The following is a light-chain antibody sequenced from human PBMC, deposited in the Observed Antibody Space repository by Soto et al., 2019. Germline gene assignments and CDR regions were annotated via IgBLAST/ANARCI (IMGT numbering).Light chain of an antibody. J-gene: IGKJ1*01. Sequence: DIQMTQSPSILSASVGDIVTVNFRASQSINRWLALYQQKPGEAPKLLIYDASSLESGVPSRFSGTGSGTEFTLIISSLQPDDFATYYCQQYGSYWTFGQGTKVDIK. CDR2: DAS. CDR1: QSINRW. V-gene: IGKV1-5*01. CDR3: QQYGSYWT.